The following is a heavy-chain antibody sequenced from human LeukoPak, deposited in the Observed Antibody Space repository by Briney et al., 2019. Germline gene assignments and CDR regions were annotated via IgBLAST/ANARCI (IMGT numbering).Heavy chain of an antibody. CDR1: GYTFTSYD. V-gene: IGHV1-8*01. D-gene: IGHD3-22*01. CDR2: ISAYNGNT. CDR3: ARAPGDSSGYNLDY. Sequence: ASVKVSCKASGYTFTSYDISWVRQAPGQGLEWMGWISAYNGNTNYAQKLQGRVTMTRNTSISTAYMELSSLRSEDTAVYYRARAPGDSSGYNLDYWGQGTLVTVSS. J-gene: IGHJ4*02.